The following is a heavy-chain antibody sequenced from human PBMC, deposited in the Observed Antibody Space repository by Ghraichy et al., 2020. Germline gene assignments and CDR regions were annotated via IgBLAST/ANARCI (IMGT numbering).Heavy chain of an antibody. CDR3: AKGLETVTGTRTVDY. CDR2: ISGPSDTI. Sequence: GGSLRLSCVASGFTFSSYALTWVRHAPDKGLEWVSAISGPSDTIFYADSVKVRFTISRDNSKNTLYLQMNSLRAEDTAVYYCAKGLETVTGTRTVDYWGQGTLVTVSS. V-gene: IGHV3-23*01. D-gene: IGHD6-19*01. CDR1: GFTFSSYA. J-gene: IGHJ4*02.